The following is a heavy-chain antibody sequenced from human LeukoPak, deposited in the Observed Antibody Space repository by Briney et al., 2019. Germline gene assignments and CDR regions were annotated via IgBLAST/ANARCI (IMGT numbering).Heavy chain of an antibody. V-gene: IGHV1-18*01. Sequence: ASVKVSCKASGYIFTNYYISWVRQAPGQGLEWMGWISPYNGNTDYAQRLQGRVTITTETSTTTAYMGLRSLTSDETAVYYCARDRDLWGQGTLVTVSS. J-gene: IGHJ4*02. CDR2: ISPYNGNT. D-gene: IGHD3/OR15-3a*01. CDR1: GYIFTNYY. CDR3: ARDRDL.